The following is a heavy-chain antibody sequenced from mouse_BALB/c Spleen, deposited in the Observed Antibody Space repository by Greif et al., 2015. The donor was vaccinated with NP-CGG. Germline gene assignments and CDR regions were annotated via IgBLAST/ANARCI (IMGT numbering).Heavy chain of an antibody. D-gene: IGHD2-10*02. CDR2: INPDSSTI. CDR1: GFDFSRYW. J-gene: IGHJ3*01. Sequence: EVQGVESGGGLVQPGGSLKLSCAASGFDFSRYWMSWVRQAPGKGLEWIGEINPDSSTINYTPSLKDKFIISRDNAKNTLYLQMSKVRSEDTALYYCARREYGNSWFAYWGQGTLVTVSA. CDR3: ARREYGNSWFAY. V-gene: IGHV4-1*02.